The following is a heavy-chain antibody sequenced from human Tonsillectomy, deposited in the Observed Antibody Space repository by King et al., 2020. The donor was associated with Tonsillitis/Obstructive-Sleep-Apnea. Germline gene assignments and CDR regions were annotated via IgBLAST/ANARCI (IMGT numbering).Heavy chain of an antibody. CDR3: ARPKYLYSIFPYPFDI. D-gene: IGHD4-11*01. CDR2: IYYSGST. CDR1: GGSISSYY. Sequence: QLQESGPGLVKPSETLSLTCTVSGGSISSYYWSWIRQPPGKGLEWIGYIYYSGSTNYNPSLKSRVTISVDTSKNQFSLKLSSVTAADTAVYYCARPKYLYSIFPYPFDIWGQGTMVTVSS. J-gene: IGHJ3*02. V-gene: IGHV4-59*08.